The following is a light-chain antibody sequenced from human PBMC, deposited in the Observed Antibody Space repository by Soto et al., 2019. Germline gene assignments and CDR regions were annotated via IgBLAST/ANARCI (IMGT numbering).Light chain of an antibody. CDR3: QQSVTDAIT. V-gene: IGKV1-39*01. Sequence: DIQMTQSPSSLSASVGDRVTITCRASQTIRSNLNWYRQKPGKAPELLIILAYRLQRGVPPRFSGSGSGTDFTLTITRLQPEDFATYSCQQSVTDAITFGQGTRLEIK. J-gene: IGKJ5*01. CDR1: QTIRSN. CDR2: LAY.